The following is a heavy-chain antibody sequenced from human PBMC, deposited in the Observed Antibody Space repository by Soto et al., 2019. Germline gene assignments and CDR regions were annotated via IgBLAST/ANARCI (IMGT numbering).Heavy chain of an antibody. J-gene: IGHJ6*02. CDR1: GLSFYGYY. Sequence: SVTLSLNCAVHGLSFYGYYWRWMVQPAGKGLEWIGEINHSGSTNYNPSLKSRVTISVDRSKNQFSLKLNSVTAADTAVYYCARRLLSYYQVRVNYYYGMDVWGQGTTVT. V-gene: IGHV4-34*01. CDR2: INHSGST. CDR3: ARRLLSYYQVRVNYYYGMDV. D-gene: IGHD2-2*01.